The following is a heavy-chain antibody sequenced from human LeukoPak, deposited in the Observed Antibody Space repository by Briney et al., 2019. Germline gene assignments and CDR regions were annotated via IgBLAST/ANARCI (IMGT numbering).Heavy chain of an antibody. CDR1: GFTFNDYY. Sequence: GGALRLSCAASGFTFNDYYMSWIRQAPGKGLEWVSSISSSSSYIYYADSVKGRFTISRDNAKNSLYLQMNSLRAEDTAVYYCASLGYCSGGSCLDDAFDIWGQGTMVTVSS. J-gene: IGHJ3*02. CDR2: ISSSSSYI. CDR3: ASLGYCSGGSCLDDAFDI. V-gene: IGHV3-11*06. D-gene: IGHD2-15*01.